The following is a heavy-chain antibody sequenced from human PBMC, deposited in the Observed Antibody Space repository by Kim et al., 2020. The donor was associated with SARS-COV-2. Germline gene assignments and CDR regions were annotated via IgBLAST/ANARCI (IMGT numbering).Heavy chain of an antibody. V-gene: IGHV3-23*03. CDR2: IYTGHDTT. J-gene: IGHJ3*02. Sequence: GGSLRLSCAASGFPFTSIAMTWVRQAPGKGLEWVSLIYTGHDTTFYADSVKGRFTISRDKSKNTVYLQMNSLRVEDTAIYYCPTDQRFGATNYALDIWV. D-gene: IGHD3-10*01. CDR1: GFPFTSIA. CDR3: PTDQRFGATNYALDI.